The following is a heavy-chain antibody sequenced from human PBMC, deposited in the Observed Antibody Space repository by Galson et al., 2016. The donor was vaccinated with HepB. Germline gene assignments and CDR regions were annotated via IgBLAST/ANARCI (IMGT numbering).Heavy chain of an antibody. CDR2: LSASGGAT. CDR1: GFTFNTYA. D-gene: IGHD1-1*01. CDR3: AKGRTGTTGPVEY. J-gene: IGHJ4*02. Sequence: SLRLSCAASGFTFNTYAMSWVRQAPGKGLEWVSTLSASGGATYYSDSVKGRFTISRGNSKNTLYLQMNSLRDGDTAVYYCAKGRTGTTGPVEYWGQGALVTVSS. V-gene: IGHV3-23*01.